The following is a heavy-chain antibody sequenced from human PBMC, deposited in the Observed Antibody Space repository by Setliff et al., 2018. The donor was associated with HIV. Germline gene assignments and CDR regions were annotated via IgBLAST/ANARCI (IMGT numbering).Heavy chain of an antibody. CDR1: GYTFSSYD. CDR3: ARGAWYTSGWYSSRYMDV. D-gene: IGHD6-19*01. V-gene: IGHV1-8*02. Sequence: GASVKVSCKASGYTFSSYDINWVRQATGQGLEWMGWMNPNSGNTGYAQKFQGRVTMTRDTSISTAYMELNNLKSEDTAVYYCARGAWYTSGWYSSRYMDVWGKGTTVTVSS. J-gene: IGHJ6*03. CDR2: MNPNSGNT.